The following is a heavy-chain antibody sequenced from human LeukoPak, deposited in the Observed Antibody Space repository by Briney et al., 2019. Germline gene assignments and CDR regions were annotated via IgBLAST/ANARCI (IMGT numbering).Heavy chain of an antibody. D-gene: IGHD3-3*01. Sequence: SETLFLTCGVYGGALSGYYWSWIRQSPGKGLEWIGEINHSGSSNYNPSLKSRVTMSVDMSKNQFSLKLRSVTAADTAVYYCARVPLRFLEPFDYWGQGTLVTVSS. CDR2: INHSGSS. CDR3: ARVPLRFLEPFDY. CDR1: GGALSGYY. V-gene: IGHV4-34*01. J-gene: IGHJ4*02.